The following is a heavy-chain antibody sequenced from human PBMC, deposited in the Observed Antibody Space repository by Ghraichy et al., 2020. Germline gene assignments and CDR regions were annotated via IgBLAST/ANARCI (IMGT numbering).Heavy chain of an antibody. D-gene: IGHD6-6*01. V-gene: IGHV4-31*03. CDR3: AREGPRSSSSSAPMVYFDY. Sequence: LSLTCTVSGGSISSGGYYWSWIRQHPGKGLEWIGYIYYSGSTYYNPSLKSRVTISVDTSKNQFSLKLSSVTAADTAVYYCAREGPRSSSSSAPMVYFDYWGQGTLVTVSS. CDR1: GGSISSGGYY. CDR2: IYYSGST. J-gene: IGHJ4*02.